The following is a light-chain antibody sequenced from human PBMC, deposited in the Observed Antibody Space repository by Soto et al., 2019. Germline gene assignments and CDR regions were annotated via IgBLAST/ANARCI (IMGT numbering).Light chain of an antibody. CDR2: EGS. CDR3: CSYEGSGTYV. V-gene: IGLV2-23*01. CDR1: SSDVGSYKF. J-gene: IGLJ1*01. Sequence: QSALTQPASVSGSPGQSITISCTGTSSDVGSYKFVSWYQQHPGKAPKLLIYEGSKRPSGVSNRFSGSKSGNTASLTISGLQAEDEADYYCCSYEGSGTYVFETGTKVTVL.